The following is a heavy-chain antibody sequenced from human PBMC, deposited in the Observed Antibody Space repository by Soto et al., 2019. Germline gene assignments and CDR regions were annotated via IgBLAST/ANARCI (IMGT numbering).Heavy chain of an antibody. CDR3: ANLPYYYDSSGYYY. D-gene: IGHD3-22*01. Sequence: GGSLRLSCAASGFTFSSYGMHWVRQAPGKGLEWVAVISYDGSNKYYADSVKGRFTISRDNSKNTLYLQMNSLRAEDTAVYYCANLPYYYDSSGYYYWGQGTLVTVSS. CDR1: GFTFSSYG. V-gene: IGHV3-30*18. CDR2: ISYDGSNK. J-gene: IGHJ4*02.